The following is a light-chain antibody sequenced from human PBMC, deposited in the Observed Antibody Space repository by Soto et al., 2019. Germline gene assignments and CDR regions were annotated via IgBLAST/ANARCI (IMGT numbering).Light chain of an antibody. CDR3: HPHAVAPLT. Sequence: EIVLTQSPGTLSLSPGERYTLSCMASQSVGNNYLAWYQQKPGQAPRLLIHTASVRATGIPDRFSGSGSGADFTLTITSLEPDDFAVYYCHPHAVAPLTFGGGTKVDIK. CDR2: TAS. V-gene: IGKV3-20*01. J-gene: IGKJ4*01. CDR1: QSVGNNY.